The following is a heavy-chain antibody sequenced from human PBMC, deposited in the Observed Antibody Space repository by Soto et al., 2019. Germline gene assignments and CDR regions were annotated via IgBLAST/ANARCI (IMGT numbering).Heavy chain of an antibody. CDR3: ARNMRVVDTAMVTYYYYGMDV. CDR1: GGTFSSYA. Sequence: SVKVSCKASGGTFSSYAISWVRQAPGQGLEWMGGIIPIFGTANYAQKFQGRVTITADESTSTAYMELSSLRSEDTAVYYCARNMRVVDTAMVTYYYYGMDVWG. D-gene: IGHD5-18*01. CDR2: IIPIFGTA. V-gene: IGHV1-69*13. J-gene: IGHJ6*02.